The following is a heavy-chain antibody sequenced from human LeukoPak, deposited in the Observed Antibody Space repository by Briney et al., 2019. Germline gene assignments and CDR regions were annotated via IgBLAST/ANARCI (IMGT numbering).Heavy chain of an antibody. CDR3: ARVSGYSFFDY. Sequence: GGSLRLSCAASGPTSSSDWMHSVRHAPGKGPGWVSRINSDGSSTSYADSVKGRFTIPRDNAKNTLYLQMNSLRAEDTAVYYCARVSGYSFFDYWGQGTLVTVSS. CDR2: INSDGSST. V-gene: IGHV3-74*01. J-gene: IGHJ4*02. D-gene: IGHD5-18*01. CDR1: GPTSSSDW.